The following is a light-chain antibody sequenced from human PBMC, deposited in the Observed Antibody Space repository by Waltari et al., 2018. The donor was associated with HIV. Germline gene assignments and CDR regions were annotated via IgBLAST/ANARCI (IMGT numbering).Light chain of an antibody. J-gene: IGKJ4*01. CDR2: DAS. V-gene: IGKV3-11*01. Sequence: EIVLTQSPATLSLFPGEGATLSCRASQSVTTYLAWYQQKPGLAPRLLIFDASKRATGVPARFSGSGSGTDFTLTISSLEPEDFAVYWCQQRTNWPLIFGGGTKVELK. CDR3: QQRTNWPLI. CDR1: QSVTTY.